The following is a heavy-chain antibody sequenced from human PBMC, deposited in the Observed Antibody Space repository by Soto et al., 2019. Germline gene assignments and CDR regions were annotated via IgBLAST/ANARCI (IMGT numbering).Heavy chain of an antibody. D-gene: IGHD2-2*01. V-gene: IGHV3-30*18. Sequence: GGSLRLCCAASGGTLSRGGMHGGRQAPGKGLEWVAVISYDGSNKYYADSVKGRFTISRDNSKNTLYLQMNSLRDEDTAVYYCAKALPFDIVLVPPATLDYWGQGP. J-gene: IGHJ4*02. CDR1: GGTLSRGG. CDR3: AKALPFDIVLVPPATLDY. CDR2: ISYDGSNK.